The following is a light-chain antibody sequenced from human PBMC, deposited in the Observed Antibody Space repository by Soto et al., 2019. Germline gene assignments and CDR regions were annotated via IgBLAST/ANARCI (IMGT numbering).Light chain of an antibody. CDR2: TSS. CDR3: QKYNSTPHP. V-gene: IGKV1-27*01. Sequence: DIQMTQSPSSLSASVGDRVTITCRASQGISNYLAWYQQKPGKVPKLLIYTSSTLQSVVPSRFNGSRSGTDYTLTISSLQPKDDATYYCQKYNSTPHPFGPGNKLEIK. CDR1: QGISNY. J-gene: IGKJ2*01.